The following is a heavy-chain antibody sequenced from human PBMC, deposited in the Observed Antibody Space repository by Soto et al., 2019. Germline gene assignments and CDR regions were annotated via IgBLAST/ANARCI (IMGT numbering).Heavy chain of an antibody. CDR2: MNPNSGNT. V-gene: IGHV1-8*01. Sequence: QVQLVQSGAEVKKPGASVKVSCKASGYTFTSYDINWVRQATGQGLEWMGWMNPNSGNTGYAQKFQGRVTMTTNTSISTAYKELSSLRSEDTAVYYCGRGGYYYDSSGYYLSFDYWGQGALVTVSS. D-gene: IGHD3-22*01. CDR3: GRGGYYYDSSGYYLSFDY. CDR1: GYTFTSYD. J-gene: IGHJ4*02.